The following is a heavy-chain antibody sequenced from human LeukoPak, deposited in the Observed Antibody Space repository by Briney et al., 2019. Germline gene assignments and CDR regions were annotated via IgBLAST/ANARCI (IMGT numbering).Heavy chain of an antibody. D-gene: IGHD1-26*01. CDR1: GFTFSSYS. V-gene: IGHV3-21*01. J-gene: IGHJ5*02. CDR2: ISSSSSYI. CDR3: ARDWGYSGSYSSPFWFDP. Sequence: GGSLRLSCAASGFTFSSYSMNWVRQAPGKGLEWVSSISSSSSYIYYADSVKGRFTISRDNAKNSLYLQMNSLRGEDAAVYYCARDWGYSGSYSSPFWFDPWGQGTLVTVSS.